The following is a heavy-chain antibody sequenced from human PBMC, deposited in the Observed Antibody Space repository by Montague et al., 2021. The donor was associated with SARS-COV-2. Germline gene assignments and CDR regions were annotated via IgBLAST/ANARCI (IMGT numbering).Heavy chain of an antibody. J-gene: IGHJ5*02. CDR2: IFHSGIT. V-gene: IGHV4-59*13. CDR1: GGSISSYY. D-gene: IGHD1-20*01. CDR3: AGTEYNWNDWFDP. Sequence: SETLSLTCSVSGGSISSYYWSWIRQSPGKGLEWIGYIFHSGITDYNPSLKSRATISVDMSKNQFSLQLNSVTAADSAVYYCAGTEYNWNDWFDPWGQGTLVTVSS.